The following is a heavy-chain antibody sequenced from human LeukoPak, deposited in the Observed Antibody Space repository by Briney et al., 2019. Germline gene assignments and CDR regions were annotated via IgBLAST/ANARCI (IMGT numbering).Heavy chain of an antibody. CDR3: AREGVVGATTDY. CDR2: IYYSGST. J-gene: IGHJ4*02. V-gene: IGHV4-30-4*08. Sequence: SETLSLTCTVSGGSISSGDCYWSWIRQPPGKGLEWIGYIYYSGSTYYNPSLKSRVTISVDTSKNQFSLKLSSVTAADTAVYYCAREGVVGATTDYWGQGTLVTVSS. CDR1: GGSISSGDCY. D-gene: IGHD1-26*01.